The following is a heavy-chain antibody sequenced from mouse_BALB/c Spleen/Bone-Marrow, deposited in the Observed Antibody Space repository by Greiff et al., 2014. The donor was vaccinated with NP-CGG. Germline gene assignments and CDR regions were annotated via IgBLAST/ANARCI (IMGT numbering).Heavy chain of an antibody. V-gene: IGHV1-14*01. D-gene: IGHD2-14*01. CDR1: GYTFTSYV. CDR2: INPYNDGT. CDR3: ARRGYRYDGFAY. Sequence: VQLKDSGPELVKPGASVKMSCKASGYTFTSYVMHWVKQKPGQGLEWIGYINPYNDGTKYNEKFKGKATLTSYKSSSTAYMELSSLTSEDSAVYYCARRGYRYDGFAYWGQGTLVTVSA. J-gene: IGHJ3*01.